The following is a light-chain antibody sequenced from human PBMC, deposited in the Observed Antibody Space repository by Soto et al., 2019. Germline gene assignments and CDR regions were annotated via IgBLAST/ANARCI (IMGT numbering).Light chain of an antibody. Sequence: EIVLTQSPATLSLSPGERATLSCRASQSVSSYLAWYQQKPGQAPRLLIYDASNRATGIPARFSGSGSGTDFTLTICSLAPEDFAVYYCQQRSNWPITFGQGTRLEI. CDR3: QQRSNWPIT. J-gene: IGKJ5*01. CDR2: DAS. CDR1: QSVSSY. V-gene: IGKV3-11*01.